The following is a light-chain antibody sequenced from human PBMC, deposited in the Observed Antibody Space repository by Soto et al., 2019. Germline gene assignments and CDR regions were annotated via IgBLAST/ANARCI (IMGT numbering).Light chain of an antibody. J-gene: IGKJ5*01. Sequence: EIVLTQSPGTLSASPGERATLSCRASQSVSSSFLAWYQQKPGQAPRLLIYGASSRATGVPDRFSGSGSWTDFTLTISRLEPEDFAVYYCQQRSNWPSITFGQGTRLEIK. CDR1: QSVSSSF. CDR3: QQRSNWPSIT. V-gene: IGKV3D-20*02. CDR2: GAS.